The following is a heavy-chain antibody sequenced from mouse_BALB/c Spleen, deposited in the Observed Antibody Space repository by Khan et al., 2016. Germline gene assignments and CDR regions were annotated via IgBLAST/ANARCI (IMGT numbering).Heavy chain of an antibody. V-gene: IGHV9-3*02. CDR1: GYTFTNYG. CDR3: EREPKFFDY. Sequence: QIQLVQSGPELKKPGETVTISCKASGYTFTNYGMNWVKQAPGKGLKWMAWINTKTGEPSYAEEFKGRFAFSLETSARTAYLQINNLKDEDAATXFSEREPKFFDYWGQGTTLTVSS. D-gene: IGHD6-1*01. CDR2: INTKTGEP. J-gene: IGHJ2*01.